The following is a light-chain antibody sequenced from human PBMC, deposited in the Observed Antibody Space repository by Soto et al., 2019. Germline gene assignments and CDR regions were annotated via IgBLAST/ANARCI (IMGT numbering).Light chain of an antibody. Sequence: EIVMTQSPATLSVSPGERATLSCRASESVSSNLAWYQQKPGQAPRLLIYGASTRATGIPATFSGSGSGTEFTLTISSLQSEDFAVYYCQQYNTWPPWTFGQGTKVDIK. CDR2: GAS. CDR1: ESVSSN. CDR3: QQYNTWPPWT. J-gene: IGKJ1*01. V-gene: IGKV3-15*01.